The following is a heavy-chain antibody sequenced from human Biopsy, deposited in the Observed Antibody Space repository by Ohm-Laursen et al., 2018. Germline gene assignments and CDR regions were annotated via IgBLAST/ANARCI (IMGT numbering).Heavy chain of an antibody. CDR2: IYYSGTT. V-gene: IGHV4-31*01. D-gene: IGHD4-23*01. J-gene: IGHJ2*01. CDR1: GGSVSSGGFY. CDR3: ARRPYGGTRYWYFDL. Sequence: SQTLSLTCTVSGGSVSSGGFYWSWIRQHPGKGLEWIGYIYYSGTTYYNPSLKSLVTISVDTSKNQYSLKLKSVTAADTAVYYCARRPYGGTRYWYFDLWGRGTLVTVSS.